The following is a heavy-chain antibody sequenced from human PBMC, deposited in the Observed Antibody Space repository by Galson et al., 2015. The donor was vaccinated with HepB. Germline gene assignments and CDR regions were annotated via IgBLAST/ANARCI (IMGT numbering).Heavy chain of an antibody. V-gene: IGHV1-18*01. J-gene: IGHJ4*02. D-gene: IGHD6-13*01. Sequence: SVKVSCKASGYTFSSYDVSWVRQAPGQGLEWVGWIRAYNGDTKSAQKFQGRVTMTTDTSTNTAYMELRNLRSDDTAVYYCARDYGNTWCDYWGQGTLVTVSS. CDR2: IRAYNGDT. CDR1: GYTFSSYD. CDR3: ARDYGNTWCDY.